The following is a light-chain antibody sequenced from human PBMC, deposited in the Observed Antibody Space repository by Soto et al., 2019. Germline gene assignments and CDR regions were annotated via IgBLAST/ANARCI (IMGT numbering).Light chain of an antibody. CDR3: PQQNSYPYT. J-gene: IGKJ2*01. V-gene: IGKV1-17*01. CDR2: AAS. CDR1: QGVRTD. Sequence: DIHMTQSPSSLSASVGDRVTINCRASQGVRTDLGWYQQKPGNAPQRLIYAASILQSVVPSRFSGSGSGTEFTLTISSLEPEDFATYYCPQQNSYPYTFGRGTKLEIK.